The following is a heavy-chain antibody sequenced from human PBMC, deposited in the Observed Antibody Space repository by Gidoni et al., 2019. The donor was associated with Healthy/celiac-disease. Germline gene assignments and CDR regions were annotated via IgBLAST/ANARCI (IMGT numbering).Heavy chain of an antibody. CDR1: GCSISRGGYY. V-gene: IGHV4-31*03. J-gene: IGHJ3*02. CDR2: IYYSGST. D-gene: IGHD3-22*01. Sequence: QVQLQESGPGLVKPSQTLSLTCTVSGCSISRGGYYWSWIRQHPGKGLEWIGYIYYSGSTYYNPSLKSRVTISVDTSKNQFSLKLSSVTAADTAVYYCARDPPPDYYDSSGYWGDAFDIWGQGTMVTVSS. CDR3: ARDPPPDYYDSSGYWGDAFDI.